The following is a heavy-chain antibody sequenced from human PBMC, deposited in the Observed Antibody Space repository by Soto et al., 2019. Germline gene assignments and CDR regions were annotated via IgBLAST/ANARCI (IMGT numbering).Heavy chain of an antibody. CDR1: GYTFSSYA. J-gene: IGHJ4*02. V-gene: IGHV1-3*01. CDR3: ARDTGDGTFDF. CDR2: INAGYGNT. D-gene: IGHD7-27*01. Sequence: ASVKVSCKASGYTFSSYAMHWVRQAPGQRLEWMGWINAGYGNTKSSQKFQDRVTISRDTSASTAYMELTSLGSEDTAVYYCARDTGDGTFDFWGQGTLVTAPQ.